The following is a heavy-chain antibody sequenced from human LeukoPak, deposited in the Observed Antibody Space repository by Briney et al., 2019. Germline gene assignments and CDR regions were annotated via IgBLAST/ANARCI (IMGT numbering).Heavy chain of an antibody. CDR2: IYPDDSDT. V-gene: IGHV5-51*01. CDR1: GYSFTSYW. Sequence: GESLKISCKGSGYSFTSYWIGWVRQMPGKGLEWMGIIYPDDSDTTYSPSFQGHVTISADKSTSTAYLQWSSLKASDTAMYYCARAPLLEWPPGCFDYWGQGTLVTVSS. J-gene: IGHJ4*02. D-gene: IGHD3-3*01. CDR3: ARAPLLEWPPGCFDY.